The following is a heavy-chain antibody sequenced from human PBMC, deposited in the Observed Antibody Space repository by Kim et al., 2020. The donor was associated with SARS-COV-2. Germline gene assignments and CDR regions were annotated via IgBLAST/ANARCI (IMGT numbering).Heavy chain of an antibody. CDR2: ISRSGDRT. V-gene: IGHV3-23*01. CDR3: AKRLGANLGHYYYGMDV. CDR1: GFISSSYA. Sequence: GGSLRLSCAASGFISSSYAMNWVRQTPGKGLEWISAISRSGDRTYYADSVKGRFTISRDNSKNTLYLQMNSLRAEDTAVYYCAKRLGANLGHYYYGMDVWGQGTPVTVSS. D-gene: IGHD3-16*01. J-gene: IGHJ6*02.